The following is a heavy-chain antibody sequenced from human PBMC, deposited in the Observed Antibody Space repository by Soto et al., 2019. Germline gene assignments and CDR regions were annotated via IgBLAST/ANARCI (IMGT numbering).Heavy chain of an antibody. CDR1: GYSFTNYG. V-gene: IGHV1-18*01. CDR2: ISPDNGNT. CDR3: ARAGCSSSTCTLDGLDS. D-gene: IGHD2-2*01. J-gene: IGHJ4*02. Sequence: QGQLVQSGGEVKKPGASVKVSCKASGYSFTNYGISWVRQAPGQGLEWMGWISPDNGNTKYGQTLQGRVTMTADTSTSTVYMELRSMRSDDTAVYYCARAGCSSSTCTLDGLDSWGQGTLVTVSS.